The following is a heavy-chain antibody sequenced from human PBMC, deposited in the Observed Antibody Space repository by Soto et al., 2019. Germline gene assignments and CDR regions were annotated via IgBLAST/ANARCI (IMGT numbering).Heavy chain of an antibody. CDR3: ARGTRYYDSSGYPRHFDY. Sequence: SETLSLTCAVYGGSVSNYYWSWIRQPPGKALEWIGEINRSGITNYNPSLKSRRTISVDTSKNQFYLRLTSVTAAHTAVYYYARGTRYYDSSGYPRHFDYWGRVTMVAVYS. CDR1: GGSVSNYY. CDR2: INRSGIT. J-gene: IGHJ4*02. D-gene: IGHD3-22*01. V-gene: IGHV4-34*01.